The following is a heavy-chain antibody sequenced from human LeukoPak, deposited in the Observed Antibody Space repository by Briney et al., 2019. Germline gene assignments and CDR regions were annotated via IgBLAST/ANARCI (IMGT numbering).Heavy chain of an antibody. CDR2: VSAYNGNA. CDR1: GYTFISYD. Sequence: ASVKVSCKASGYTFISYDISWVRQAPGQGLEWMGWVSAYNGNANYAQKLQGRVTMTTDTSTSTAYMELRSLRSDDTAVYYCARDPPPEGAAAWWYFDYWGQGTLVTVSS. J-gene: IGHJ4*02. V-gene: IGHV1-18*01. D-gene: IGHD6-13*01. CDR3: ARDPPPEGAAAWWYFDY.